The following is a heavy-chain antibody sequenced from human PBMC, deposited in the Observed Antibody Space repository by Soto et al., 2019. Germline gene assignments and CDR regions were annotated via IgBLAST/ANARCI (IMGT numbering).Heavy chain of an antibody. CDR3: AHPRGYGVFDAYDI. Sequence: GGSQRLSYVASGFTFSTYAMSWVRQAPGKGLEGVSALTPSGGETYYADSVKGRFTISRDNSMNALYLQMNSLRIEDTALYYCAHPRGYGVFDAYDIWGQGTMVTVSS. J-gene: IGHJ3*02. CDR1: GFTFSTYA. D-gene: IGHD4-17*01. CDR2: LTPSGGET. V-gene: IGHV3-23*01.